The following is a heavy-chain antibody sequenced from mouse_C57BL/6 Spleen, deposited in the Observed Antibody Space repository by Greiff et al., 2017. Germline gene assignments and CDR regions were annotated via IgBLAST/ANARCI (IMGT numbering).Heavy chain of an antibody. D-gene: IGHD5-1*01. V-gene: IGHV1-26*01. CDR3: AIAYLYAMDY. J-gene: IGHJ4*01. Sequence: EVQLQQSGPELVKPGASVKISCKASGYTFTYYYMNWVKQSHGKSLEWIGDINPNNGGTSYNQKFKGKATLTVDKSSSTAYMELRSLTSEDSAVYYCAIAYLYAMDYWGQGTSVTVSS. CDR1: GYTFTYYY. CDR2: INPNNGGT.